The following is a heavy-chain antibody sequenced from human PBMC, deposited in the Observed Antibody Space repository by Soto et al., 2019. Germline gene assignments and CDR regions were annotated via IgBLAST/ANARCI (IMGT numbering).Heavy chain of an antibody. D-gene: IGHD6-19*01. CDR2: IGTYNGNT. Sequence: ASVKVSCKASGYTFTDYGISWVRQAPGQGLEWMGWIGTYNGNTIYAQKIQGRVTMTTDTSTSTAYVELRSLRSDDTAVYYCAREEGISDWHAFDYWGQGTLVTVSS. V-gene: IGHV1-18*04. CDR3: AREEGISDWHAFDY. J-gene: IGHJ4*02. CDR1: GYTFTDYG.